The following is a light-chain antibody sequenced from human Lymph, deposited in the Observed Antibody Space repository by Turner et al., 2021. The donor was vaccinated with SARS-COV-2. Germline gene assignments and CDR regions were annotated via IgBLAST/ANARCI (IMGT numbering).Light chain of an antibody. CDR3: MQALQTPIT. CDR1: QSLLHSTGYIF. V-gene: IGKV2-28*01. Sequence: DIVMTQSPLSLPVTPGEPASISCRSSQSLLHSTGYIFLDWYLQKLGQSPQLLIYLGSNRASGVPDRFCGSGSGTDFTLKISRVEAEDVGIYYCMQALQTPITFGQGTRLEIK. J-gene: IGKJ5*01. CDR2: LGS.